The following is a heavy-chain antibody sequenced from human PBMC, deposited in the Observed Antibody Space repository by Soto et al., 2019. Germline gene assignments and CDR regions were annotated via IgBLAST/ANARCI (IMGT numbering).Heavy chain of an antibody. CDR3: ARGATSFGSGVVDWFDP. CDR1: GFTFTNYY. Sequence: DAVQVSCKASGFTFTNYYMHWVRQAPGQGLEWMGIINPRGGSTTYAQNFQGRVTMTRDTSTSTISMDLSSLRSEDTAVYYCARGATSFGSGVVDWFDPWGQGTLVTV. V-gene: IGHV1-46*01. J-gene: IGHJ5*02. D-gene: IGHD3-3*01. CDR2: INPRGGST.